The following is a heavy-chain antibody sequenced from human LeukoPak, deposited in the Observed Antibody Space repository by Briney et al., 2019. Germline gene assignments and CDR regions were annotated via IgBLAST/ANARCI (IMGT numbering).Heavy chain of an antibody. CDR3: ARRQRSGFDY. D-gene: IGHD1-1*01. Sequence: ASETLSLTCAVSGGSISSGGYYWSWIRQHPGKGLEWIGYIYYSGSTYYNPSLKSRVTISVYTSKNQFSLKLSSVTAADTAVYYCARRQRSGFDYWGQGTLVTVSS. V-gene: IGHV4-31*11. CDR1: GGSISSGGYY. J-gene: IGHJ4*02. CDR2: IYYSGST.